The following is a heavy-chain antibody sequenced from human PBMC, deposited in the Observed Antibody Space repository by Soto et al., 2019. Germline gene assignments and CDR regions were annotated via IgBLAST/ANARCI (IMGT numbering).Heavy chain of an antibody. D-gene: IGHD2-2*01. CDR2: IYYSGST. Sequence: PSETVSLTCTVSGGSISSYYWSWIRQPPGKGLEWIGYIYYSGSTNYNPSLKSRVTISVDTSKNQFSLKLSSVTAADTAVYYCARDLSPAGRYYYYGMDVWGQGTTVTVSS. V-gene: IGHV4-59*01. CDR3: ARDLSPAGRYYYYGMDV. J-gene: IGHJ6*02. CDR1: GGSISSYY.